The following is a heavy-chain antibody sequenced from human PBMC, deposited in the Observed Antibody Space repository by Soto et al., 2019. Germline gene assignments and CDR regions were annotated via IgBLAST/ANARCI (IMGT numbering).Heavy chain of an antibody. CDR1: GYSFAGYY. V-gene: IGHV1-2*02. D-gene: IGHD2-21*01. J-gene: IGHJ5*02. CDR2: INPKNGVT. CDR3: AKEEVIAARPPYNWFDP. Sequence: GASVKVSCKASGYSFAGYYLHWVRQAPGQGLEWMGWINPKNGVTKYGQKFQGRLIMTRDTYTSSADMELSRLQSDDTAVYYCAKEEVIAARPPYNWFDPWGQGVLVTVSS.